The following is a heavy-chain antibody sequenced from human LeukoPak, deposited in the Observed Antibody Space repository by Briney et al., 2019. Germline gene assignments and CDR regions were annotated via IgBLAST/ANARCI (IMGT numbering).Heavy chain of an antibody. Sequence: GGSLRLSCAASGFTFSSYAMSWVRQAPGKGLEWVSAISGSGGSTYYADSVKGRFTISRGNSKNTLYLQMNSLRAEDTAVYYCAKSLYPAGAPQYYFDYWGQGTLVTVSS. V-gene: IGHV3-23*01. CDR3: AKSLYPAGAPQYYFDY. D-gene: IGHD1-14*01. CDR1: GFTFSSYA. CDR2: ISGSGGST. J-gene: IGHJ4*02.